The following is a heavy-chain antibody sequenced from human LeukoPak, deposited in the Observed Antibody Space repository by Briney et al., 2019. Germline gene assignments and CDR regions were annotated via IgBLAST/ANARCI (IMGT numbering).Heavy chain of an antibody. CDR1: GYTLSDLS. D-gene: IGHD1-14*01. J-gene: IGHJ4*02. Sequence: ASVKVSCKVSGYTLSDLSMHWVRQAPGKGLGWMGSFALEDGEKIYAQKFQGRVTMTEDTSTDTAYMELSSLRSEDTAVYYCATAFAGNLVDYWGQGTLVTVSS. CDR2: FALEDGEK. V-gene: IGHV1-24*01. CDR3: ATAFAGNLVDY.